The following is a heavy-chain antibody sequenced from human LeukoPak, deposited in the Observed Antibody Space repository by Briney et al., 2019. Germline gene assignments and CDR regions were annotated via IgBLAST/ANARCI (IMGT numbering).Heavy chain of an antibody. V-gene: IGHV4-59*08. Sequence: SETLSLTCSVSGDSMNSYYWSWIRQSPGKGLEWIGYIYYSGSTNYNPSLKSRVTISVDTSKNQFSLKLSSVTAADTAVYYCARHVWLQPFDYWGQGTLVTVSS. J-gene: IGHJ4*02. CDR1: GDSMNSYY. CDR2: IYYSGST. D-gene: IGHD3-9*01. CDR3: ARHVWLQPFDY.